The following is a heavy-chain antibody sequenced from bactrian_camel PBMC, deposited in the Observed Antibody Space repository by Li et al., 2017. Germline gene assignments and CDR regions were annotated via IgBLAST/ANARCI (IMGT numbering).Heavy chain of an antibody. CDR1: GFTFSSNW. V-gene: IGHV3S1*01. Sequence: QVQLVESGGGLVQPGGSLRLSCAASGFTFSSNWMHWVRQAPGKGLEWISYIDTSGGSTYYADSVKGRFTISRDNAKNTLYLQMNSLKPEDTAMYYCAAAHWRGGYYSASYNYWGQGTQVTVS. D-gene: IGHD2*01. CDR2: IDTSGGST. J-gene: IGHJ4*01. CDR3: AAAHWRGGYYSASYNY.